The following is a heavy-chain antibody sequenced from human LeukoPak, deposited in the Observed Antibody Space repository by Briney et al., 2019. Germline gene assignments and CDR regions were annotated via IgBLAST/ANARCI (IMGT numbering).Heavy chain of an antibody. D-gene: IGHD1-26*01. J-gene: IGHJ4*02. CDR2: IKQDETEK. V-gene: IGHV3-7*03. CDR3: AKDQRWESPHYLDS. CDR1: GFTFSNFW. Sequence: GESLSLSCTASGFTFSNFWMGWVRQAPGKGLEWVANIKQDETEKFYLGSVKGRFTISRDNSKNTLYVQMNSLRDEDTALYYCAKDQRWESPHYLDSWGQGTLVTVSS.